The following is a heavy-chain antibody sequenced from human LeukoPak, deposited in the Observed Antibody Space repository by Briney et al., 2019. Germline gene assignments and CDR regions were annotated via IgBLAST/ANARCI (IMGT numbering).Heavy chain of an antibody. V-gene: IGHV1-8*01. Sequence: ASVKVSCKASGYTFTSYDINWVRQATGQGLEWMGWMNPNSGNTGYAQKFQGRVTMTRNNSISTAYMGLSSLRSEDTAVYYCARGSAQYDLWSGYSFNYYYYYMDVWGKGTTVTVSS. CDR2: MNPNSGNT. CDR3: ARGSAQYDLWSGYSFNYYYYYMDV. J-gene: IGHJ6*03. CDR1: GYTFTSYD. D-gene: IGHD3-3*01.